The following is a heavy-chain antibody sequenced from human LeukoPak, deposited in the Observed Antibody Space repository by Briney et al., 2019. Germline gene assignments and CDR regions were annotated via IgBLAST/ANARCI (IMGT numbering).Heavy chain of an antibody. D-gene: IGHD3-9*01. V-gene: IGHV3-48*03. Sequence: PGGSLRLSCAASGFTFSSYEMNWVRQGPGKGLEWVSYISSSGSTIYYADSVKGRFTSSRDNAKNPLYLQMNSLRAEDTAVYYCARNYDILTGYYLGDYWGQGTLVTVSS. CDR2: ISSSGSTI. CDR1: GFTFSSYE. J-gene: IGHJ4*02. CDR3: ARNYDILTGYYLGDY.